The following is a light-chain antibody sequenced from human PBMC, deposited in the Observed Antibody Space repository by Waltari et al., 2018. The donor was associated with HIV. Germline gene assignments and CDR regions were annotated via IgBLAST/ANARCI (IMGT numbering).Light chain of an antibody. CDR1: GLATQY. CDR2: KDT. V-gene: IGLV3-25*03. J-gene: IGLJ1*01. Sequence: YELKQPPSVSVSPGQTATITCSGDGLATQYAFWYQQKAGHAPVVVMYKDTERPLGIPERFSGSISGTTVTLTINEVQAEDEADYYCQSADSSGTYVFGSGTKVTVL. CDR3: QSADSSGTYV.